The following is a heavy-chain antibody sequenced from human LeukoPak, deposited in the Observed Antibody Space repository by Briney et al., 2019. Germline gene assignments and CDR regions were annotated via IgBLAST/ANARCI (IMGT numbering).Heavy chain of an antibody. V-gene: IGHV3-74*01. CDR3: VRGTDQINLPDFDY. D-gene: IGHD1-20*01. CDR1: GFTLSTYW. Sequence: GRSLRLSCAASGFTLSTYWMHWVRQAPGKGLVWVSRINSDGSRTNYADSVRGRFTISRDNAKNTLYLQLTSLRAEDTAVYLCVRGTDQINLPDFDYWGQGTLVTVSS. J-gene: IGHJ4*02. CDR2: INSDGSRT.